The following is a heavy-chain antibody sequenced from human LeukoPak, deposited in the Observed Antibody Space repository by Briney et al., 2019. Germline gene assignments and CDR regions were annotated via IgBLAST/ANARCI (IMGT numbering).Heavy chain of an antibody. J-gene: IGHJ4*02. CDR1: GYTFTGYY. CDR3: ARGPLGGYGSGSQADY. Sequence: ASVKVSCKASGYTFTGYYMHWVRQAPGQGLEWMGWINPNTGGTNYAQTFQGRVLMTRDTSVSTACMELYSLRSDDTAVYYCARGPLGGYGSGSQADYWGQGTLVSVSS. V-gene: IGHV1-2*02. D-gene: IGHD3-10*01. CDR2: INPNTGGT.